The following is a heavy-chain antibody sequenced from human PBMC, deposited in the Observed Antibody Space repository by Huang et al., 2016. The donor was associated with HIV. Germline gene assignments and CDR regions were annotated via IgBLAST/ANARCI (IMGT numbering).Heavy chain of an antibody. CDR1: GYNFDSYW. D-gene: IGHD3-10*01. Sequence: EVHLVQSGAEVKEPGESLKISCQASGYNFDSYWIGWGRQLPGKGLVWMGVIFPCDDETRYDPSFQGQVTISADQSINTAYLQWSSLKASDTAIYFCARQGLWLPPTDPFDYWGQGTPVTVSA. V-gene: IGHV5-51*01. J-gene: IGHJ4*02. CDR2: IFPCDDET. CDR3: ARQGLWLPPTDPFDY.